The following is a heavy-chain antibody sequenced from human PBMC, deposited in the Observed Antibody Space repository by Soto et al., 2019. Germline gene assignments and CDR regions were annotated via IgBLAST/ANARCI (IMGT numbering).Heavy chain of an antibody. CDR3: ARDGAILNCGGDCPSPMSDYYYYGMDV. CDR1: GFTVSSNY. CDR2: IYSGGST. V-gene: IGHV3-53*01. D-gene: IGHD2-21*02. J-gene: IGHJ6*02. Sequence: GGSLRLSCAASGFTVSSNYMSWVRQAPGKGLEWVSVIYSGGSTYYADSVKGRFTIARDNSKNTLYLQMNSLRAEDTAVYYCARDGAILNCGGDCPSPMSDYYYYGMDVWGQGTTVTVSS.